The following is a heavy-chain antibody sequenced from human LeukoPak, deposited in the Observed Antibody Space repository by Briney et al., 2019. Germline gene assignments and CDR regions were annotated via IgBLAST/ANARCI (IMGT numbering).Heavy chain of an antibody. V-gene: IGHV3-30-3*01. D-gene: IGHD6-19*01. CDR3: ARDLVAVAGTGLDY. Sequence: GGSLRLSCAASGFTFSSYAMHWVRQAPGKGLEWVAVISYDGSNKYYADSVKGRFTISRDNSKNTLYLQMNSLRAEDTAVYYCARDLVAVAGTGLDYWGQGTLVTVSS. CDR1: GFTFSSYA. CDR2: ISYDGSNK. J-gene: IGHJ4*02.